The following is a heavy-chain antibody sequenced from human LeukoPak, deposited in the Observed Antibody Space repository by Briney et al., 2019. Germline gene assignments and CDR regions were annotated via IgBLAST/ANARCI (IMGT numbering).Heavy chain of an antibody. V-gene: IGHV3-30*02. CDR3: AKDWGEATTFYYYYYYYMDV. D-gene: IGHD5-12*01. CDR1: GFTFSTYW. J-gene: IGHJ6*03. Sequence: GGSLRLSCAASGFTFSTYWMSWVRQAPGKGLEWVAFIRYDGSNKYYADSVKGRFTISRDNSKNTLYLQMNSLRAEDTAVYYCAKDWGEATTFYYYYYYYMDVWGKGTTVTISS. CDR2: IRYDGSNK.